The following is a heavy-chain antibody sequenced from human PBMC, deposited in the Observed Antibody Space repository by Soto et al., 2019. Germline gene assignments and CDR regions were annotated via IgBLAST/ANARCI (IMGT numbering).Heavy chain of an antibody. V-gene: IGHV3-33*01. CDR1: GFTFSNYG. CDR2: IWYDGSNK. J-gene: IGHJ4*02. Sequence: QVQLVESGGGVVQPGMSLRLSCAASGFTFSNYGMHWVRQAPGKGLEWVAVIWYDGSNKYYADSVKGRFTISRDNSKNTLYLQMNALRAEDTAVDYCARHKGGDPYYFDYWGQGTLVTVSS. CDR3: ARHKGGDPYYFDY. D-gene: IGHD4-17*01.